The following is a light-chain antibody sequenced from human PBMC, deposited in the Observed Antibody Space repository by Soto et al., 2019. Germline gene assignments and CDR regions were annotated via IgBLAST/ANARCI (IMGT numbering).Light chain of an antibody. V-gene: IGLV2-14*01. CDR1: SSDVGGYNY. CDR2: DVS. CDR3: NSYTSSSTL. Sequence: QSVLTQPASVSGSPGQSITLSCTGTSSDVGGYNYVSWYQQHPGKAPKLMIYDVSNRPSGVSNRFSGSKSGNTASLTISGLQAEDEADYYCNSYTSSSTLFGGGTKLTVL. J-gene: IGLJ2*01.